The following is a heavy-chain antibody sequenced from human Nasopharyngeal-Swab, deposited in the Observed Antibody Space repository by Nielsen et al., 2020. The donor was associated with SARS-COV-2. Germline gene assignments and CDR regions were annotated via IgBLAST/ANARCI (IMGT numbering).Heavy chain of an antibody. CDR2: IYYGGST. Sequence: SETLSLTCTVSGGSISSSTYYRAWIRQPPGKGLEWIGSIYYGGSTYYNPSLKSRVTISVDTSKNQFSLKLSSVTAADTAVYCCATLSSSWYEYYFDYWGQGTLVTVSS. CDR1: GGSISSSTYY. D-gene: IGHD6-13*01. CDR3: ATLSSSWYEYYFDY. V-gene: IGHV4-39*01. J-gene: IGHJ4*02.